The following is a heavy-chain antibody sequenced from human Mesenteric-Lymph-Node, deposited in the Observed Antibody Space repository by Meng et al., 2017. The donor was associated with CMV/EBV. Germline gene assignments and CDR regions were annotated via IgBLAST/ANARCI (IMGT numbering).Heavy chain of an antibody. CDR1: GYAFTAYY. CDR2: VNPNSGAT. Sequence: APVKVSCKASGYAFTAYYLHWVRQAPGQGLEWMGRVNPNSGATDFPQKFQGRVTMTRDTSISTAYMELSSLRSDDTAVYYCARVANTAMATHFDYWGQGTLVTVSS. J-gene: IGHJ4*02. D-gene: IGHD5-18*01. V-gene: IGHV1-2*02. CDR3: ARVANTAMATHFDY.